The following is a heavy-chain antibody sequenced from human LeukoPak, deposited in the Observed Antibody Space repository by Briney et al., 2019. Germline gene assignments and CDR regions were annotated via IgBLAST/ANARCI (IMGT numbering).Heavy chain of an antibody. CDR1: GYTFTSYA. J-gene: IGHJ5*02. CDR2: INAGNGNT. Sequence: ASVKVSCKASGYTFTSYAMHWVRQAPGQRLEWMGWINAGNGNTKYSQKFQGRVTITRDTSASTAYMELSSLRSEDTAVYYCARANTEVIQDNWFDPWGQGTLVTVSS. V-gene: IGHV1-3*01. D-gene: IGHD3-16*02. CDR3: ARANTEVIQDNWFDP.